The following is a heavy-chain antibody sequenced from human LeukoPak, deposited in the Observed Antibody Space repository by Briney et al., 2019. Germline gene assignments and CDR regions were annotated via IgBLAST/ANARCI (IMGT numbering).Heavy chain of an antibody. Sequence: SETLSLTCTVSGGSISSYYWSWIRQPAGKGLEWIGRIYTSGSANYNPSLKSRVTMSVDTSKNQFSLKLSTVTAADTAVYYCARYTYGKRSFDYWGQGTLVTVSS. CDR2: IYTSGSA. CDR3: ARYTYGKRSFDY. V-gene: IGHV4-4*07. D-gene: IGHD5-18*01. J-gene: IGHJ4*02. CDR1: GGSISSYY.